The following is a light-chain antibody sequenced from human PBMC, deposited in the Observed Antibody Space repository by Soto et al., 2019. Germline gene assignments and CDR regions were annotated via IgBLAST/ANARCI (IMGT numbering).Light chain of an antibody. CDR3: AAWDDSLSGPNWV. J-gene: IGLJ3*02. Sequence: QSVLTQPPSASGTPGQRVTISCSGSSSNIGSNYVYWYQQHPGTAPKLLIYSNNQRPSGVPDLFSGSKSGTSASMAISGLRSQDEADDYYAAWDDSLSGPNWVFGGGTKLTVL. CDR1: SSNIGSNY. CDR2: SNN. V-gene: IGLV1-47*02.